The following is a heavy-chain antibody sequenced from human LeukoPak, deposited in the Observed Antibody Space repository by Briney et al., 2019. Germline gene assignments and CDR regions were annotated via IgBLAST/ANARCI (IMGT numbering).Heavy chain of an antibody. CDR2: INPNSGGT. J-gene: IGHJ4*02. V-gene: IGHV1-2*02. CDR3: ARDSGTNFDY. Sequence: ASVKVSCTASGYTFTSYGISWVRQAPGQGLEWMGWINPNSGGTNYAQKFQGRVTMTRDTSISTAYMELSRLGSDDTAVYYCARDSGTNFDYWGQGTLVTVSS. D-gene: IGHD3-10*01. CDR1: GYTFTSYG.